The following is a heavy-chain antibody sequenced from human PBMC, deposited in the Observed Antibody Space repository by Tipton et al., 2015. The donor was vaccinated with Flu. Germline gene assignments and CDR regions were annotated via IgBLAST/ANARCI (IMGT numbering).Heavy chain of an antibody. J-gene: IGHJ4*02. CDR2: IYSSGTT. CDR1: GDSISSGGFY. CDR3: ARVGAGYCGGDCSPYFDY. V-gene: IGHV4-61*02. Sequence: TLSLTCTVSGDSISSGGFYWSWVRQPAGKGLEWIGRIYSSGTTMHNPSLNGRVTISLDTPKKQLSLQLTSMTPADTAIYYCARVGAGYCGGDCSPYFDYWGQGFLVTVSS. D-gene: IGHD2-21*02.